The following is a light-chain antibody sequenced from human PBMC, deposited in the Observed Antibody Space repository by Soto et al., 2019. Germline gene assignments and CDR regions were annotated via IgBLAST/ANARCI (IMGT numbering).Light chain of an antibody. CDR2: DAS. Sequence: PEERATLSCRASQSVSSYLAWYQQKPGQAPRLLIYDASNRATGIPARFSGSGSGTDFTLTISSLEPEDFAVYYCQQRSNWPPITFGQGTRLEIK. CDR1: QSVSSY. V-gene: IGKV3-11*01. CDR3: QQRSNWPPIT. J-gene: IGKJ5*01.